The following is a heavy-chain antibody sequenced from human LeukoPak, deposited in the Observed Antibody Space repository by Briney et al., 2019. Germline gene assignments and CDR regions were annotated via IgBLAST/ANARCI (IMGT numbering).Heavy chain of an antibody. CDR2: INPNSGGT. Sequence: ASVKVSCKASGYTFTGYYMHWVRQAPGQGLGWMGWINPNSGGTNYAQKFQGRVTMTRDTSISTAYMELSRLRSDDTAVYYCAGSSSWYDRDFDYWGQGTLVTVSS. V-gene: IGHV1-2*02. CDR3: AGSSSWYDRDFDY. D-gene: IGHD6-13*01. CDR1: GYTFTGYY. J-gene: IGHJ4*02.